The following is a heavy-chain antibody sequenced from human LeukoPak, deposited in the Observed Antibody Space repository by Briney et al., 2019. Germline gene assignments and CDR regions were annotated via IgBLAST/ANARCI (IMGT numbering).Heavy chain of an antibody. Sequence: GGSLRLSCAASGFTFSSYSMNWVRQAPGKGLEWVSSISSSSSYIYYADSVKGRFTISRDSAKNSLYLQMNSLRAEDTAVYYCARVGVGALFDYWGQGTLVTVSS. D-gene: IGHD1-26*01. CDR2: ISSSSSYI. J-gene: IGHJ4*02. V-gene: IGHV3-21*01. CDR1: GFTFSSYS. CDR3: ARVGVGALFDY.